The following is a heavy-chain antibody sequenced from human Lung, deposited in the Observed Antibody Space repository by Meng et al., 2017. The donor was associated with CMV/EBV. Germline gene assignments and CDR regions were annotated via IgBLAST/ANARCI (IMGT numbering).Heavy chain of an antibody. CDR3: ARGINGGCGD. CDR1: GDIVSSNSAA. J-gene: IGHJ4*02. D-gene: IGHD4-23*01. CDR2: TYYRSKWYH. V-gene: IGHV6-1*01. Sequence: QVHLLPSGPGLVKPSPTLPLPCAISGDIVSSNSAAWHWIRQSPSRGLEWLGRTYYRSKWYHEYAVSVKSRITISPDTPKNQFSLQLNSMTPEDTAVYYCARGINGGCGDWGQGTLVTVSS.